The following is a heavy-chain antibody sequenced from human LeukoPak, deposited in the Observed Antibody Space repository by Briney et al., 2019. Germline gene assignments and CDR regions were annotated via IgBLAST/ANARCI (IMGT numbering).Heavy chain of an antibody. D-gene: IGHD3-22*01. V-gene: IGHV4-4*07. CDR3: ARDRKWLSTMGIDP. CDR1: GGSISSYY. CDR2: IYTSGST. J-gene: IGHJ5*02. Sequence: SETLSLTCTVSGGSISSYYWSWLRQPAGKGLEWIGRIYTSGSTNYNPSLTSRVTISVDTSKNQFSLKLSSVTAADTAVYYCARDRKWLSTMGIDPWGQGTLVTVSS.